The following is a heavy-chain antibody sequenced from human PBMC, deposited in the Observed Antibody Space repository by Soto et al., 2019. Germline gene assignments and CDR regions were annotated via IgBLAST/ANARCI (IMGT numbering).Heavy chain of an antibody. CDR3: AKLVAVDGTDDWFDP. J-gene: IGHJ5*02. V-gene: IGHV4-61*01. CDR2: ISYTGTT. D-gene: IGHD6-19*01. CDR1: GGSVSSGSYY. Sequence: QVQLQESGPGLVKPSETLSLTCTVSGGSVSSGSYYWTWIRQPPGKGLEWLGYISYTGTTNYNPSLKSRVTISVDTSKNQFSLRLSSVTPADTALYYCAKLVAVDGTDDWFDPWGQGTLVTVSS.